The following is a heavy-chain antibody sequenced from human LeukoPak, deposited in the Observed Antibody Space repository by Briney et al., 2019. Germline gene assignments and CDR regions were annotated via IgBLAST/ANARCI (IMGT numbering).Heavy chain of an antibody. Sequence: PGGSLRLSCAASGFTFSYAWMTWVRQAPGKGLEWVSLIYSGGRIFYADSVKGRFIISTDNSKNTLYLQMNSLRAEDTAVYYCASGYNYGKVDYWGQGTLVTVSS. V-gene: IGHV3-66*01. CDR1: GFTFSYAW. D-gene: IGHD5-18*01. CDR2: IYSGGRI. J-gene: IGHJ4*02. CDR3: ASGYNYGKVDY.